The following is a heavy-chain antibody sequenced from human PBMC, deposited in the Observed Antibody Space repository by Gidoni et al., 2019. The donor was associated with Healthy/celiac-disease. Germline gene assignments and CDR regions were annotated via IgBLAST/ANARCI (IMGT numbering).Heavy chain of an antibody. J-gene: IGHJ6*02. CDR1: GFTSRAYY. Sequence: VKRVASGGGLVQPGGSLRLSGLASGFTSRAYYTVRVRQAPGKGLEWVGRTRNKANSYTTEYAASVKSRFTISRDDSKNSLYLQMNSLKTEDTAVYYCAREMRYYYYGVDVWGQGTTVTVSS. CDR2: TRNKANSYTT. V-gene: IGHV3-72*01. CDR3: AREMRYYYYGVDV.